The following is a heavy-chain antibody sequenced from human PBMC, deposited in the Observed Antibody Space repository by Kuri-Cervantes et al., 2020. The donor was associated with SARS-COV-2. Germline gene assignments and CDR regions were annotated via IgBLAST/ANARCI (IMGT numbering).Heavy chain of an antibody. CDR3: AKGYCSGGICYHWYFDL. CDR1: GFTFSSYS. D-gene: IGHD2-15*01. V-gene: IGHV3-48*02. Sequence: GESLKISCAASGFTFSSYSMNWVRQAPGKGLEWVSYISSSSSTIYYADSVKGRFTISRDNAKNSLYLQMNSLRDEDTAVYYCAKGYCSGGICYHWYFDLWGRGTLVTVSS. J-gene: IGHJ2*01. CDR2: ISSSSSTI.